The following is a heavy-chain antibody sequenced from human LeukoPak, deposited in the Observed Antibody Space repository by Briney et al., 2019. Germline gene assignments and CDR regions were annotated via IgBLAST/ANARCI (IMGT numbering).Heavy chain of an antibody. CDR2: ISGRGGGT. V-gene: IGHV3-23*01. CDR3: AAHSRLQHY. Sequence: GGSLRLSCAASGFTFSNYAMCWVRQAPGKGLEWASGISGRGGGTYYADSVKGRFTISRDNAKNSLYLQMNSLRAEDTAVYYCAAHSRLQHYWGQGTLVTVSS. CDR1: GFTFSNYA. J-gene: IGHJ4*02. D-gene: IGHD5-24*01.